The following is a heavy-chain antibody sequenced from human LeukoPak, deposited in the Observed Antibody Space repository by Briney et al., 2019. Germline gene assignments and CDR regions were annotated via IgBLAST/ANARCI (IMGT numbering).Heavy chain of an antibody. CDR3: ARELTSSGYYEGVY. CDR1: GYTFTSYY. D-gene: IGHD3-22*01. V-gene: IGHV1-46*01. J-gene: IGHJ4*02. CDR2: INPSGGST. Sequence: ASVKVSCKASGYTFTSYYMHWVRQAPGQGREWMGLINPSGGSTRNAQKCQDTLTMTRDPSTSTVYMELSRLRHADTAVYYCARELTSSGYYEGVYWGQGTLVTVSS.